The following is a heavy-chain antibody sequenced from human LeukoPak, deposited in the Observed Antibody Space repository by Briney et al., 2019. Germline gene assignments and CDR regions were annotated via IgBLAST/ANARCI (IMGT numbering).Heavy chain of an antibody. Sequence: GGSLRLSCAASGFIFSTYSINWVRQAPGKGLEWVSAISGSGGSTYYADSVKGRFTISRDNSKNTLYLQMNSLRAEDTAVYYCAKDPGATPDYWGQGTLVTVSS. J-gene: IGHJ4*02. CDR1: GFIFSTYS. CDR2: ISGSGGST. CDR3: AKDPGATPDY. V-gene: IGHV3-23*01. D-gene: IGHD1-26*01.